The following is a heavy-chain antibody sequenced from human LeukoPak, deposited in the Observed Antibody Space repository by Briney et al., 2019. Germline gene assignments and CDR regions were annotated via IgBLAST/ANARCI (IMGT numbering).Heavy chain of an antibody. CDR3: ARRPAGAAVAVPYFDY. Sequence: PSETLSLTCTVSGGSISSYYWSWIRQPPGKGLEWMGYIYYSGSTNYNPSLKSRVTISVDTSKNQFSLKLSSVTAADTAVYYCARRPAGAAVAVPYFDYWGQGTLVTVSS. D-gene: IGHD6-19*01. CDR2: IYYSGST. CDR1: GGSISSYY. V-gene: IGHV4-59*01. J-gene: IGHJ4*02.